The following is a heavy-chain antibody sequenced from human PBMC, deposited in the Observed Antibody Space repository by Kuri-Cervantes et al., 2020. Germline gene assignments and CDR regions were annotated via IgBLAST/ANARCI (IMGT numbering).Heavy chain of an antibody. V-gene: IGHV4-38-2*01. J-gene: IGHJ3*02. D-gene: IGHD3-16*01. CDR1: GYSISNGYY. CDR2: LYQSGSA. Sequence: SETLSLTCAVSGYSISNGYYWGWIRQPPGTGLEWIGTLYQSGSAYYNPSLKSRVTISVDTSKNQFSLKVNSVTAADTAVYSCARGGKMYDPAAFDIWGQGTMVIVSS. CDR3: ARGGKMYDPAAFDI.